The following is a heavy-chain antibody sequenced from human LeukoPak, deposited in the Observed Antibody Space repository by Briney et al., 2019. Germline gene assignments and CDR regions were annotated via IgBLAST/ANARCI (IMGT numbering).Heavy chain of an antibody. V-gene: IGHV4-4*07. CDR3: ARNGLRYFDWSRYYYYMDV. J-gene: IGHJ6*03. D-gene: IGHD3-9*01. Sequence: SETLSLTCTVSGGSISSYYWSWIRQPAGKGLEWIGRIYTSGSTNYNPSLKSRVTMSVDTSKNQFSLKLSSVTAADTAVYYCARNGLRYFDWSRYYYYMDVWGKGTTVTVSS. CDR2: IYTSGST. CDR1: GGSISSYY.